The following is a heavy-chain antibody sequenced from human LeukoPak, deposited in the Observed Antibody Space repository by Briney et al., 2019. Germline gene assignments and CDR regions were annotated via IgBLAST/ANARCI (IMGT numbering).Heavy chain of an antibody. V-gene: IGHV3-74*01. D-gene: IGHD6-13*01. J-gene: IGHJ4*02. Sequence: GGSLRLSCAASGFTFSSYWMHWVRQAPGKGPVWVSRINSDGSSTSYADSVKGRFTISRDNAKNTLYLQMNSLRAEDTAVYYCARDPGSWFDYWGQGTLVTVSS. CDR3: ARDPGSWFDY. CDR2: INSDGSST. CDR1: GFTFSSYW.